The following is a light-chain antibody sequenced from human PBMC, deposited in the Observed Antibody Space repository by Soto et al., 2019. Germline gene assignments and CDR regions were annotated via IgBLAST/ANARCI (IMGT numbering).Light chain of an antibody. V-gene: IGLV2-14*01. CDR1: SSDVGGYKY. Sequence: QSVLTQPASVSGSPGQSITISCTGTSSDVGGYKYVSWYQQHPGKAPKLMIYEVSNGPSGVSNRFSGSNSGNTASLTISGLQAEDEADYYCSSYTSSSTQVFGTGTKVTVL. CDR2: EVS. J-gene: IGLJ1*01. CDR3: SSYTSSSTQV.